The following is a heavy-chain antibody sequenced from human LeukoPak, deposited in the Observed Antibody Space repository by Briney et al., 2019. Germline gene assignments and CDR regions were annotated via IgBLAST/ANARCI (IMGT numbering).Heavy chain of an antibody. CDR2: IYYSGST. J-gene: IGHJ4*02. V-gene: IGHV4-61*01. Sequence: KTSETLSLTCTVSGGSVSSGSYYWSWIRQPPGKGLEWIGYIYYSGSTNYNPSLKSRVTISVDKSKNQFSLKLSSVTAADTAVYYCASRDSQNYYDFWSGYYTGTRRERGFDYWGQGTLVTVSS. CDR1: GGSVSSGSYY. D-gene: IGHD3-3*01. CDR3: ASRDSQNYYDFWSGYYTGTRRERGFDY.